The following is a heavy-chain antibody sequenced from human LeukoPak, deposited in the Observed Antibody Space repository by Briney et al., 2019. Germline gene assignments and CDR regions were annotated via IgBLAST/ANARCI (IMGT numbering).Heavy chain of an antibody. Sequence: ASVKVSCKASGGTFSSYAISWVRQAPGQGLEWMGRIIPILGIANYAQKFQGRVTIAADKSTSTAYMELSSLRSEDTAVYYCARTSYYGMDVWGQGTTVTVSS. CDR2: IIPILGIA. J-gene: IGHJ6*02. V-gene: IGHV1-69*04. CDR3: ARTSYYGMDV. CDR1: GGTFSSYA.